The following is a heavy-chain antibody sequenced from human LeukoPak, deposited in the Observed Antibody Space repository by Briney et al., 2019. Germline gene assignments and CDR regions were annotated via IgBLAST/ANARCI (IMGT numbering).Heavy chain of an antibody. D-gene: IGHD1/OR15-1a*01. CDR2: ISSSGSTI. CDR3: ASHLSWNTQNDY. V-gene: IGHV3-11*01. Sequence: GGSLRLSCAASGFTFSDYYMSWIRQAPGKGLGWVSYISSSGSTIYYADSVKGRFTISRDNAKNSLYLQMNSLRAEDTAVYYCASHLSWNTQNDYWGQGTLVTVSS. CDR1: GFTFSDYY. J-gene: IGHJ4*02.